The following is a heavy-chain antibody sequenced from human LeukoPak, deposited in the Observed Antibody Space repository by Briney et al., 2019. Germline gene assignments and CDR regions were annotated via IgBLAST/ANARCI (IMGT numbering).Heavy chain of an antibody. V-gene: IGHV4-39*07. CDR2: IYYSGST. CDR3: ARATTVTTSGWFDP. CDR1: GGSISSSSYY. D-gene: IGHD4-17*01. J-gene: IGHJ5*02. Sequence: SETLSLTCTVSGGSISSSSYYWGWIRQPPGKGLEWIGSIYYSGSTYYNPSLKSRVTISVDTSKNQFSLKLSSVTAADTAVYYCARATTVTTSGWFDPWGQGTLVTVSS.